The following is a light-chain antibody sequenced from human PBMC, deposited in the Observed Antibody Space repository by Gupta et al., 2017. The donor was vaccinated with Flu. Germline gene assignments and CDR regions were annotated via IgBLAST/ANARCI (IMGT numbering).Light chain of an antibody. CDR2: EVS. J-gene: IGLJ1*01. CDR3: SSYTSSSTLGV. Sequence: ALPHPASLSASPWQPITLSRPASSSDVGGYNYVSWYQQHPGKAPKLMIYEVSNRPSGVSNRFSGSKSGNTASLTISGLQAEDEADYYCSSYTSSSTLGVFGTGTKVTVL. CDR1: SSDVGGYNY. V-gene: IGLV2-14*01.